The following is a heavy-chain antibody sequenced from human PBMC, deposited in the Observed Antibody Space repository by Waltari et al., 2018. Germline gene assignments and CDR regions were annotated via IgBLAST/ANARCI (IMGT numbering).Heavy chain of an antibody. D-gene: IGHD6-13*01. J-gene: IGHJ6*03. Sequence: EVQLLESGGGLVQPGGSLRLSCAASGFTFSSYAMSWVRQAPGKGLEWVSVIYSGGSTYYADSVKGRFTISRDNSKNTLYLQMNSLRAEDTAVYYCAVHSSSSGYYMDVWGKGTTVTVSS. V-gene: IGHV3-23*03. CDR1: GFTFSSYA. CDR2: IYSGGST. CDR3: AVHSSSSGYYMDV.